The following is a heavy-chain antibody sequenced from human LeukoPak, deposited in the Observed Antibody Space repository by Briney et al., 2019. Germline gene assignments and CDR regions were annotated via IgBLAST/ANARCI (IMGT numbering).Heavy chain of an antibody. CDR3: ARVGLRYFGWLPDYYYYGMDV. J-gene: IGHJ6*02. Sequence: SETLSLTCTVSGGSISSYYWSWIRQPPGKGLEWIGYIYYSGSPNYNPSLKSRVPISVDTSKNQFSLKLSSVTAADTAVYYWARVGLRYFGWLPDYYYYGMDVWGQGTTVSVSS. D-gene: IGHD3-9*01. CDR2: IYYSGSP. CDR1: GGSISSYY. V-gene: IGHV4-59*01.